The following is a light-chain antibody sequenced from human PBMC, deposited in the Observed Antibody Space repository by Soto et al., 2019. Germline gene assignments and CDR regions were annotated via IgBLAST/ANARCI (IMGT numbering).Light chain of an antibody. Sequence: EKVMTQSPATLSVSPGETTTLSCRASQSVNSNLAWYQQKPGQAPRLLMHGASSRATGVPARFSGSGSGTEFTLTISSLQSEDFAFYYCQQYNNWPPTFGQGTKVEVK. V-gene: IGKV3-15*01. CDR3: QQYNNWPPT. CDR2: GAS. CDR1: QSVNSN. J-gene: IGKJ1*01.